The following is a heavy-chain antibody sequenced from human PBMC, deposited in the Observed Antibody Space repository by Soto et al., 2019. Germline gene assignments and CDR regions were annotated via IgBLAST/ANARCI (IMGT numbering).Heavy chain of an antibody. CDR3: AREVAPGGWFDP. CDR2: IIPIFGTA. CDR1: GGTFSSYA. J-gene: IGHJ5*02. Sequence: SVKVSCTASGGTFSSYAISWVRQAPGQGLEWMGGIIPIFGTANYAQKFQGRVTITADKSTSTAYMELSSLRSEDTAVYYCAREVAPGGWFDPWGQGTLVTVSS. V-gene: IGHV1-69*06. D-gene: IGHD5-12*01.